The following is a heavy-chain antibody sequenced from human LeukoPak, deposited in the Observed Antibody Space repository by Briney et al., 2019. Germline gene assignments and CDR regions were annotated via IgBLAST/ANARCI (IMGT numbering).Heavy chain of an antibody. Sequence: PGGSLRLSCAASGFIFSTYEMHWVRQAPGKGLEWVSYISTSGSTIYYADSVKGRFTFSRDNARNSLFLQMNRLRAEDTAVYYCARDGPAYSFEYSGQGTLVTVSS. CDR3: ARDGPAYSFEY. V-gene: IGHV3-48*03. D-gene: IGHD2-21*01. CDR1: GFIFSTYE. J-gene: IGHJ4*02. CDR2: ISTSGSTI.